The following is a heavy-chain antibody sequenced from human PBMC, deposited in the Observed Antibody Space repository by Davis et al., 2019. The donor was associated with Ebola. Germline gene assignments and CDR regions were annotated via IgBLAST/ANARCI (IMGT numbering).Heavy chain of an antibody. CDR2: IYYSGST. D-gene: IGHD2/OR15-2a*01. CDR3: ARTVLQGWFDP. Sequence: SETLSLTYAVYGGSFSGYYWSWIRQPPGKGLEWIGYIYYSGSTNYNPSLKSRVTISVDTSKNQLSLKLSSVTAADTAVYYCARTVLQGWFDPWGQGTLVTVSS. CDR1: GGSFSGYY. V-gene: IGHV4-59*01. J-gene: IGHJ5*02.